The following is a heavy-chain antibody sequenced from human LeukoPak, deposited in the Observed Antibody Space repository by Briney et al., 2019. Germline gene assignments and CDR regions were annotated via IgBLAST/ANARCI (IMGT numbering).Heavy chain of an antibody. J-gene: IGHJ4*02. D-gene: IGHD1-14*01. V-gene: IGHV3-30*04. CDR1: GFTFSSYA. Sequence: GGSLRLSCAASGFTFSSYAMHWVRQAPGKGLEWVVVISYDGSNKYYADSVKGRFTISRDNSKNTLYLQMNSLRAEDTAVYYCATTAPYNWNHEDYWGQGTLVTVSS. CDR2: ISYDGSNK. CDR3: ATTAPYNWNHEDY.